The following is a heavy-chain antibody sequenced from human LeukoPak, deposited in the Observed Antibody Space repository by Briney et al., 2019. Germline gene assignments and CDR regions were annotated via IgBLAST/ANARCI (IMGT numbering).Heavy chain of an antibody. J-gene: IGHJ4*02. V-gene: IGHV3-11*01. CDR3: ASGGSYFDY. D-gene: IGHD1-26*01. Sequence: PGGSLRLSCAVSGFTFSDNYMSWIRQAPGKGLEWVSFISFSGSSMYYADSVKGRFTISRDNAKNSLYLQMNSLRAEDTAVYYCASGGSYFDYWGQGTLVTVSS. CDR2: ISFSGSSM. CDR1: GFTFSDNY.